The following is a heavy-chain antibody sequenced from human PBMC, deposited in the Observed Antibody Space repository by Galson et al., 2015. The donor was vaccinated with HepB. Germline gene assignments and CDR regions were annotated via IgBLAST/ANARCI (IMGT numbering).Heavy chain of an antibody. CDR3: AFGPDYGDYFPNY. CDR1: GFTFSSYG. CDR2: IWYDGSNK. V-gene: IGHV3-33*01. J-gene: IGHJ4*02. D-gene: IGHD4-17*01. Sequence: SLRLSCAASGFTFSSYGMHWVRQAPGKGLEWVAVIWYDGSNKYYADSVKGRFTISRDNSKNTLYLQMNSLRAEDTAVYYCAFGPDYGDYFPNYWGQGTLVTVSS.